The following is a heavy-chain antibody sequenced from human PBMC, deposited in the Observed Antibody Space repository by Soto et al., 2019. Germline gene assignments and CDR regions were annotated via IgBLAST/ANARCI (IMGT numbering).Heavy chain of an antibody. CDR3: ARRTTYYYGSGSYLSPYYFDY. CDR2: IYYSGST. CDR1: GCSISSSSYD. V-gene: IGHV4-39*01. J-gene: IGHJ4*02. D-gene: IGHD3-10*01. Sequence: SETLSLTCTVSGCSISSSSYDWGWIRQPPGKGLEWIGSIYYSGSTYYNPSLKSRVTISVDTSKNQFSLKLSSVTAADTAVYYCARRTTYYYGSGSYLSPYYFDYWGQGTLVTVSS.